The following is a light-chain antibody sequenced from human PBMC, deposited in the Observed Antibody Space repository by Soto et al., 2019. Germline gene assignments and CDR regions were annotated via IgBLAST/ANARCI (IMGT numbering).Light chain of an antibody. J-gene: IGKJ1*01. CDR2: GAS. CDR1: QSVSSN. CDR3: QQYNNWPGT. Sequence: EIVMTQSPASLSVSPGERATLSCRASQSVSSNLGWYRQKPGQAPRLLIYGASTRATGIPARFSGSGSGTEFTLNISSLQSEDFAVYYCQQYNNWPGTFGQGTKVEIK. V-gene: IGKV3-15*01.